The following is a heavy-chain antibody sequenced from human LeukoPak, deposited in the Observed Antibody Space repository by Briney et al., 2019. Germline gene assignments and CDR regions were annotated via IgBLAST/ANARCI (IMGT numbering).Heavy chain of an antibody. CDR3: ARDVGRHYYDSKDY. D-gene: IGHD3-22*01. Sequence: GGSLRLSCAASGFTFTSHEMNWVRQAPGKGLEWVANIKRDGSEKYYVDSVKGRFTISRDNAKNSLYLQMNSLRAEDTAVYYCARDVGRHYYDSKDYWGQGTLVTVSS. CDR1: GFTFTSHE. V-gene: IGHV3-7*01. J-gene: IGHJ4*02. CDR2: IKRDGSEK.